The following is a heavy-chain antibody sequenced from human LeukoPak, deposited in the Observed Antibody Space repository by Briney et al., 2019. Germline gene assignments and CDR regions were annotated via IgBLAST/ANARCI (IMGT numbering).Heavy chain of an antibody. Sequence: SETLSLTCTVSGGSISSYYWSWIRQPPGKGLEWIGEINHSGSTNYNPSLKSRVTISVDTSKNQFSLKLSSVTAADTAVYYCARARGYSYGGNYYYYYGMDVWGQGTTVTVSS. J-gene: IGHJ6*02. CDR2: INHSGST. V-gene: IGHV4-34*01. D-gene: IGHD5-18*01. CDR3: ARARGYSYGGNYYYYYGMDV. CDR1: GGSISSYY.